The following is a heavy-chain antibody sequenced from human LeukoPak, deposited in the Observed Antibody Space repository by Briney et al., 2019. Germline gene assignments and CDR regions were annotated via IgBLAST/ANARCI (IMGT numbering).Heavy chain of an antibody. CDR3: ARDGGATNYYYYGMDV. J-gene: IGHJ6*02. D-gene: IGHD1-26*01. Sequence: ASVKVSCKASGYTFTSYDINWVRQATGQGLEWMGWMNPNSGNTGYAQKFQGWVTMTRDTSISTAYMELSRLRSDDTAVYYCARDGGATNYYYYGMDVWGQGTTVTVSS. V-gene: IGHV1-8*01. CDR1: GYTFTSYD. CDR2: MNPNSGNT.